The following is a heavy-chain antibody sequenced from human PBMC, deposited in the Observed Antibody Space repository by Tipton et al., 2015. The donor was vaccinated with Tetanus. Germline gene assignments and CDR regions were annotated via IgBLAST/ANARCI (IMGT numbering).Heavy chain of an antibody. CDR2: ISHDGISS. D-gene: IGHD1-26*01. CDR3: ARDIARVGVTLFFDY. V-gene: IGHV3-23*01. Sequence: SLRLSCAASGFTFSSCAMNWVRQAPGKGLGWVSGISHDGISSHYAASVRGRFTISRDSSKNMLYLQMNNLRAEDTAVYFCARDIARVGVTLFFDYWGQGTLGTVSS. CDR1: GFTFSSCA. J-gene: IGHJ4*02.